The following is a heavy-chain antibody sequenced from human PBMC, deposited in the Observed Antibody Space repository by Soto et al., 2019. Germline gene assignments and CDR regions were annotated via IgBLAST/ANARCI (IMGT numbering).Heavy chain of an antibody. CDR3: ARDLQGWELGYYYYGMDV. CDR1: GYTFTSYG. V-gene: IGHV1-18*01. CDR2: ISAYNGNT. D-gene: IGHD1-26*01. Sequence: ASVKVSCKASGYTFTSYGISWVRQAPGQGLEWMGWISAYNGNTNYAQKLQGRVTMTTDTSTSTAYMELRSLRSDDTAVYYCARDLQGWELGYYYYGMDVWGQGXTVTVYS. J-gene: IGHJ6*02.